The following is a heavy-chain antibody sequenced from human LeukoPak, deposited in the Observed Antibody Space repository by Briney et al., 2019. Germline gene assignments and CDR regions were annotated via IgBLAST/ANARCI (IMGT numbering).Heavy chain of an antibody. V-gene: IGHV3-23*01. CDR1: GFIFDNFG. J-gene: IGHJ4*02. CDR3: ARERRASGSYYLDY. D-gene: IGHD1-26*01. Sequence: GGSLRLSCAASGFIFDNFGMSWVRQAPGKGLEWVSALSATGGSAYYAASAQGRFTTSRDNAKNSLYLQMNSLRAEDTAVYYCARERRASGSYYLDYWGQGTLVTVSS. CDR2: LSATGGSA.